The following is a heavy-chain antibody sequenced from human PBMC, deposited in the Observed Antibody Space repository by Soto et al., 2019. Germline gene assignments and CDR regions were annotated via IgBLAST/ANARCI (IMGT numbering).Heavy chain of an antibody. J-gene: IGHJ1*01. D-gene: IGHD6-6*01. CDR1: GFTFSSYG. Sequence: QVQLVESGGGVVQPGRSLRLSCAASGFTFSSYGMHWVRQAPGKGLEWVAVIWYDGSNKYYADSVKGRFTISRDNSKNTLYLQMNSLRAEDTAVYYCARKGEYSSSAGYFQHWGQGTLVTVSS. CDR2: IWYDGSNK. V-gene: IGHV3-33*01. CDR3: ARKGEYSSSAGYFQH.